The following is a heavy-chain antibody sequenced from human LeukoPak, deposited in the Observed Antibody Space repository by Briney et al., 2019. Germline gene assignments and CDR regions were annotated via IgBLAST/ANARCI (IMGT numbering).Heavy chain of an antibody. D-gene: IGHD2-15*01. J-gene: IGHJ3*02. CDR2: IYDSGST. Sequence: SETLSLTCTVSGGSIRSSYYYWSWIRQPPGKGLEWIGYIYDSGSTYYNPSLKSRITISVDTSENRFSLKLSSVTATDTAVYYCARDCSGGSCYGAFDIWGQGTMVTVSS. CDR3: ARDCSGGSCYGAFDI. V-gene: IGHV4-30-4*01. CDR1: GGSIRSSYYY.